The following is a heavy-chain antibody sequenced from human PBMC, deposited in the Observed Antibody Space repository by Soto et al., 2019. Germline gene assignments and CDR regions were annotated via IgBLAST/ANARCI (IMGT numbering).Heavy chain of an antibody. J-gene: IGHJ4*02. CDR3: ARDKITGLFDY. D-gene: IGHD2-8*02. V-gene: IGHV4-34*01. CDR2: INHSGGT. Sequence: SETLSLTCAVYGGSFSGYYWTWIRQPPGTGLEWIGEINHSGGTNYNPSLKGRVTISVDTSKNQFSLKLTSVTAADTAVYYCARDKITGLFDYWGQGTLVTAPQ. CDR1: GGSFSGYY.